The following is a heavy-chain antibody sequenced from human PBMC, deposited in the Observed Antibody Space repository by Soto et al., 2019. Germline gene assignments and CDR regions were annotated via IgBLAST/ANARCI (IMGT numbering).Heavy chain of an antibody. CDR3: ARDAAYSSSSYYYYGMDV. D-gene: IGHD6-6*01. V-gene: IGHV3-53*01. Sequence: PGGSLRLSCAASGFTVSSNYMSWVRQAPGKGLEWVSVIYSGGSTYYADSVKGRFTISRDNSKNTLYLQMNSLRAEDTAVYYCARDAAYSSSSYYYYGMDVWGQGTTVTVSS. J-gene: IGHJ6*02. CDR1: GFTVSSNY. CDR2: IYSGGST.